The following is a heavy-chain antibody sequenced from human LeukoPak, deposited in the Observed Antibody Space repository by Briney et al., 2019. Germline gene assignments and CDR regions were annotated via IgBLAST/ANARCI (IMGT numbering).Heavy chain of an antibody. J-gene: IGHJ1*01. Sequence: PGGSLRLSCAASGFTFSSYWMHWVRQAPGKGLEWVSRMNSDGGATNYADSVNGRFTISRDNAKNTLWLQMNSLRAADTAVYYCVRVGKCGGDCYWTDGYFQHWGQGTLVTVSS. CDR3: VRVGKCGGDCYWTDGYFQH. CDR1: GFTFSSYW. D-gene: IGHD2-21*02. CDR2: MNSDGGAT. V-gene: IGHV3-74*01.